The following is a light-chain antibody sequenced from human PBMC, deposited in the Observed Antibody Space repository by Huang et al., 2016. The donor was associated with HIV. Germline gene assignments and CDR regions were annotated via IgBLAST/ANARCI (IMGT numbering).Light chain of an antibody. CDR3: QQRA. CDR2: DAS. Sequence: EIVLTQSPATLSLSPGERATLSCRASQSVGSYLAWYQHKPGQAPRLLIYDASNRATGVPARFSGSVSVTDFTLTISSLEPEDFAVYYCQQRAFGGGTKVEIK. V-gene: IGKV3-11*01. CDR1: QSVGSY. J-gene: IGKJ4*01.